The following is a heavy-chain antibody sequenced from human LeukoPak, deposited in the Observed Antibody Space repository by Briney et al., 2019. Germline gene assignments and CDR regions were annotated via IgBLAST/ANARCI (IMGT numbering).Heavy chain of an antibody. V-gene: IGHV4-59*01. Sequence: SETLSLTCTVSGGSISNYYWTWIRQPPGKGLEWIGFIYDGGSTNCNPSLRSRVTISIDTSKSQFSLRLSSVTAADTAVYYCARARVLFGTSGYSYGFGAFDIWGQGTMVTVSS. CDR3: ARARVLFGTSGYSYGFGAFDI. CDR2: IYDGGST. J-gene: IGHJ3*02. CDR1: GGSISNYY. D-gene: IGHD5-18*01.